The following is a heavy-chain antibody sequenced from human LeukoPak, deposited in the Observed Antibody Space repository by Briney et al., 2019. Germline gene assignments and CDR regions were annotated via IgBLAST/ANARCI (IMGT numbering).Heavy chain of an antibody. V-gene: IGHV3-30-3*01. J-gene: IGHJ4*02. CDR1: GFTFSSNA. CDR3: AKEGTAIHFDY. CDR2: ISYDGGNT. D-gene: IGHD2-21*02. Sequence: AKSLTLSCAASGFTFSSNAIHWVRQAPGQGLEWVAEISYDGGNTYYADSVKGRFTISRDNSKNTLYLQMNSLRAEDTAVYYCAKEGTAIHFDYWGQGTLVTVSS.